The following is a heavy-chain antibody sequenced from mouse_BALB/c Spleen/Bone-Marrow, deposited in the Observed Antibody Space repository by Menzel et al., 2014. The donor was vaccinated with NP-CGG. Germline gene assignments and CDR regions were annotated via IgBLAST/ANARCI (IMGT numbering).Heavy chain of an antibody. J-gene: IGHJ3*01. Sequence: VKLQESGPGLVAPSQSLSITCTVSGFSLTNYCVHWVRQPPGKGLEWLGAIWAGGSTNYKSALMSRLSISKDNSKSQVFLKMNSLQTDDTAMYYCARDGATATLAYWGQGTLVTVSA. D-gene: IGHD1-2*01. CDR1: GFSLTNYC. CDR3: ARDGATATLAY. CDR2: IWAGGST. V-gene: IGHV2-9*02.